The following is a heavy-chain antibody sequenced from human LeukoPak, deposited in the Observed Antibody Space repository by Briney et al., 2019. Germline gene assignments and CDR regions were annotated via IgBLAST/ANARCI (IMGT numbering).Heavy chain of an antibody. Sequence: PGGSLRLSCAASGFTSSSYEMNWVRQAPGKGLEWVSYISSSGGTIYYADSVKGRFTISRDNAKSSLFLQMNSLRAEDTAVYYCAAYHYDTSGHTPRAFDYWGQGTLVTVSS. CDR1: GFTSSSYE. D-gene: IGHD3-22*01. V-gene: IGHV3-48*03. J-gene: IGHJ4*02. CDR2: ISSSGGTI. CDR3: AAYHYDTSGHTPRAFDY.